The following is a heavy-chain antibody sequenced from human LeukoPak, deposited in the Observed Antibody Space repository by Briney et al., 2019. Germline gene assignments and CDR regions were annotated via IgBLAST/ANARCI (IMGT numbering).Heavy chain of an antibody. Sequence: SETLSLTCTVSGGSISGYYWIWIRQSPGKGLEWIGSIHYSGSTNYNPSLKSRVTMSLDTSKNHLSLRLSSLTAADTAVYSCARGGDGYNYWFDAWGQGTLVTVSS. CDR2: IHYSGST. CDR3: ARGGDGYNYWFDA. D-gene: IGHD5-24*01. CDR1: GGSISGYY. V-gene: IGHV4-59*01. J-gene: IGHJ5*02.